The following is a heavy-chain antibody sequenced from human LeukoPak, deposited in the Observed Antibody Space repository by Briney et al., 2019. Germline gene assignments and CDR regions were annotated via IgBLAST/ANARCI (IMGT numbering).Heavy chain of an antibody. CDR3: AKEFNRGLPDY. V-gene: IGHV3-30*18. CDR1: GFTFSTYG. CDR2: ISYGGSNE. D-gene: IGHD2-21*01. J-gene: IGHJ4*02. Sequence: GGSLRLSCAASGFTFSTYGMHWVRQAPGKGLEWVAVISYGGSNEYYADSVKGRFTISRDNSKNTLYLQMSSLRAEDTAVYYCAKEFNRGLPDYWGQGTLVTVPS.